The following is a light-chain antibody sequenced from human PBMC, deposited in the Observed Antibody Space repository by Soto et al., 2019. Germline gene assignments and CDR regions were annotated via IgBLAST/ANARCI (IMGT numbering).Light chain of an antibody. CDR2: EVS. CDR1: SSDVGRYNY. Sequence: QSVLTQPASVSGSPGQSITISCTGTSSDVGRYNYVSWYQQHPGKAPKLMIYEVSNRPSGVSNRFSGSKSGNTASLTISGLQAEDAADYYCSSYTSSITLVFGTGTKLTVL. V-gene: IGLV2-14*01. CDR3: SSYTSSITLV. J-gene: IGLJ1*01.